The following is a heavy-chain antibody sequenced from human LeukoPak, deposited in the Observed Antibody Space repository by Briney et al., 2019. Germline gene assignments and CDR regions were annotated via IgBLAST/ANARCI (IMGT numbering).Heavy chain of an antibody. D-gene: IGHD6-6*01. Sequence: PGGSLRLSCAASGFTVSSNYMSWVRQAPGKGLGWVSVIYSGGSTYYADSVKGRFTISRDNSKNTLYLQMNSLRAEDTAVYYCARDWYSSSAGLDPWGQGTLVTVSS. CDR3: ARDWYSSSAGLDP. CDR1: GFTVSSNY. J-gene: IGHJ5*02. CDR2: IYSGGST. V-gene: IGHV3-53*01.